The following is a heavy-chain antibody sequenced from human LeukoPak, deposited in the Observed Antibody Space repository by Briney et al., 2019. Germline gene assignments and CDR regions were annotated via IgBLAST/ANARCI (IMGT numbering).Heavy chain of an antibody. J-gene: IGHJ4*02. Sequence: GGSLRLSCAASGFTFSSYSMNWVRQAPGKGLEWVSSISSSSSYIYYADSVKGRFTISRDNSKNTLYLQMNSLRAEDTATYYCAKDHTLWSGAYYFDYWGQGALVTVSS. CDR1: GFTFSSYS. CDR2: ISSSSSYI. D-gene: IGHD3/OR15-3a*01. V-gene: IGHV3-21*04. CDR3: AKDHTLWSGAYYFDY.